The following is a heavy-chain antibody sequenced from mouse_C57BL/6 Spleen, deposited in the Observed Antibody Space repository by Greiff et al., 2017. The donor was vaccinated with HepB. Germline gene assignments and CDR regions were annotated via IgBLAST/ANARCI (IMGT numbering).Heavy chain of an antibody. CDR3: ARRGYDYDSMAWFAY. CDR2: IDPSDSYT. V-gene: IGHV1-50*01. CDR1: GYTFTSYW. Sequence: VQLQQPGAELVKPGASVKLSCKASGYTFTSYWMQWVKQRPGQGLEWIGEIDPSDSYTNYNQKFKGKATLTVDTSSSTAYMQLSSLTSEDSAVYYCARRGYDYDSMAWFAYWGQGTLVTVSA. D-gene: IGHD2-4*01. J-gene: IGHJ3*01.